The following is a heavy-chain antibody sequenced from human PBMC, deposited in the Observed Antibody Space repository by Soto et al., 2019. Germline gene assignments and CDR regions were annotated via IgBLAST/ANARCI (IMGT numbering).Heavy chain of an antibody. Sequence: GGSLRLSCSASGFTFTNYALHWVRQAPGKGLEYVSGIGTNGGSTFYADSVKGRFSISRDNSKNTLYLQMRSLRAEDTAEYYCVKPPACYYYTMDVWGQGTTVTVSS. CDR1: GFTFTNYA. V-gene: IGHV3-64D*06. CDR3: VKPPACYYYTMDV. J-gene: IGHJ6*02. CDR2: IGTNGGST.